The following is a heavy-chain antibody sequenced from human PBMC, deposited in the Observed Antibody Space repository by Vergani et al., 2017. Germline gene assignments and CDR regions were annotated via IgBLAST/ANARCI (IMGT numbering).Heavy chain of an antibody. CDR2: IYYSGST. CDR3: ARKTDNWLALGNYFDY. V-gene: IGHV4-31*03. Sequence: QVQLQESGPGLVKPSQTLSLTCTVSGGSISSGGYYWSWIRQHPGKGLEWIGYIYYSGSTYYNPSLKSRVTISVATSKNQFSLKLSSVTAADTAVYYWARKTDNWLALGNYFDYWGQGTLVTVSS. J-gene: IGHJ4*02. D-gene: IGHD1-20*01. CDR1: GGSISSGGYY.